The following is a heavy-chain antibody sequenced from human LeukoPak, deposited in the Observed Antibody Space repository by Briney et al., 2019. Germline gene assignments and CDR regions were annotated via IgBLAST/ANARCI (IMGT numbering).Heavy chain of an antibody. CDR1: GFTFSSYA. J-gene: IGHJ4*02. CDR3: AKDRGPALEWLLFGQNFDY. CDR2: ISYDGSNK. V-gene: IGHV3-30-3*01. Sequence: SGGSLRLSCVASGFTFSSYAMHWVRQAPGKGLEWVAVISYDGSNKYYADSVKGRFTISRDNSKNTLYLQMNSLRAEDTAVYYCAKDRGPALEWLLFGQNFDYWGQGTLVTVSS. D-gene: IGHD3-3*01.